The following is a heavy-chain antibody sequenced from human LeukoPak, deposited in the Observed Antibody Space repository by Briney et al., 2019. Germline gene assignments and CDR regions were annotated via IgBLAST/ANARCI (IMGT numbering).Heavy chain of an antibody. CDR1: GGSISSFY. J-gene: IGHJ4*02. V-gene: IGHV4-59*08. D-gene: IGHD6-19*01. CDR2: FYYSGGT. Sequence: SETLSLTCTVSGGSISSFYWTWIRQPPGKGLEWIGYFYYSGGTNYNPSLKSRVTISVDTSKNQLSLKLSSVTAADTAVYYCARQAVAGNGFDYWGQGTLVTVSS. CDR3: ARQAVAGNGFDY.